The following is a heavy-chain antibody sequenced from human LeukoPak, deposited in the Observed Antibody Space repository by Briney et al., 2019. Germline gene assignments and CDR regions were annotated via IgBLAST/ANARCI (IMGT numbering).Heavy chain of an antibody. CDR3: ARGVRYYYGSGSPPNFDY. D-gene: IGHD3-10*01. J-gene: IGHJ4*02. CDR2: INHSGST. Sequence: SETLSLTCAVYGGSFSGYYWSWIRQPPGKGLEWIGEINHSGSTNYNPSLKSRVTISVDTSKNQFSLKLSSVTAADTAVYYCARGVRYYYGSGSPPNFDYWGQGTLVTVSS. V-gene: IGHV4-34*01. CDR1: GGSFSGYY.